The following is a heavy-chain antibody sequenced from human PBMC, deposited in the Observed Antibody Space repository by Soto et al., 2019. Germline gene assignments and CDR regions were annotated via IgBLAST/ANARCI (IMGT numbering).Heavy chain of an antibody. Sequence: SVKVSCKASGGTFSSYAISWVRQAPGQGLEWMGGIIPIFGTANYAQKFQGRVTITADESTSTAYMELSSLRSEDTAVYYRAREPNHVLMVYAIRGHWFDPWGQGTLVTVSS. V-gene: IGHV1-69*13. CDR3: AREPNHVLMVYAIRGHWFDP. D-gene: IGHD2-8*01. CDR1: GGTFSSYA. CDR2: IIPIFGTA. J-gene: IGHJ5*02.